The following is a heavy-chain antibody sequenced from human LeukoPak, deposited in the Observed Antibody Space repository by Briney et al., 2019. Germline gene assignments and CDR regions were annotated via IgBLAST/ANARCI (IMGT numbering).Heavy chain of an antibody. Sequence: GGSLRLSCAASGFTFSSYGMHWVRQAPGEGLEWVAVISYDGSNKYYADSVKGRFTISRDNSKNTLYLQMNSLRAEDTAVYYCAKDRDTMIVVATYAFDIWGQGTMVTVSS. D-gene: IGHD3-22*01. J-gene: IGHJ3*02. CDR3: AKDRDTMIVVATYAFDI. V-gene: IGHV3-30*18. CDR2: ISYDGSNK. CDR1: GFTFSSYG.